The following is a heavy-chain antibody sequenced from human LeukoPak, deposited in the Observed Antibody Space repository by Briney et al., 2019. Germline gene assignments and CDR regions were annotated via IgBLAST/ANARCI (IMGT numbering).Heavy chain of an antibody. CDR2: ISYDGSNK. CDR1: GFTFSSYA. D-gene: IGHD1-14*01. CDR3: ASGPTTLDY. V-gene: IGHV3-30*14. J-gene: IGHJ4*02. Sequence: GGSLRLSCAASGFTFSSYAMHWVRQAPGKGLEWVAVISYDGSNKYYADSVKGRFTISRDNSKNTLYLQMNSLRADDTAVYYCASGPTTLDYWGQGTLVTVSS.